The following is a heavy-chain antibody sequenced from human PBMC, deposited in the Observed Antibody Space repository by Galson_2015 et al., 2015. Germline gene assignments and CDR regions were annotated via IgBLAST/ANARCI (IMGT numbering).Heavy chain of an antibody. J-gene: IGHJ4*02. D-gene: IGHD5-18*01. CDR2: IKQDGSEK. CDR3: ARVTKGGYSYGQRTGWGKSFDY. V-gene: IGHV3-7*01. Sequence: SLRLSCAASGFTFSSYWMSWVRQAPGKGLEWVANIKQDGSEKYYVDSVKGRFTISRDNAKNSLYLQMNSLRAEDTAVYYCARVTKGGYSYGQRTGWGKSFDYWGQGTLVTVSS. CDR1: GFTFSSYW.